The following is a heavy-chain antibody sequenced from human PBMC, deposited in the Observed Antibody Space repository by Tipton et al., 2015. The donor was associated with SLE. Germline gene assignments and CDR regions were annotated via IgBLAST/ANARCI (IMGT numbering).Heavy chain of an antibody. D-gene: IGHD1-1*01. CDR2: IFYSGTT. V-gene: IGHV4-59*11. CDR3: ARAPRLKITTGTHDAFDV. CDR1: GGSISSHY. Sequence: LRLSCTVSGGSISSHYWSWIRQPPGRGLEWIGFIFYSGTTNYSPSLRSRVTLSLDMSKKQISLKMISVTAADTAVYYCARAPRLKITTGTHDAFDVWGQGTMVTVSS. J-gene: IGHJ3*01.